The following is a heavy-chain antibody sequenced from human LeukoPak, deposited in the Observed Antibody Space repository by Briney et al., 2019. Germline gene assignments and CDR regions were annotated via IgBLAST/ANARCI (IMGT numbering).Heavy chain of an antibody. V-gene: IGHV3-64*01. J-gene: IGHJ4*02. Sequence: GGSLRLSCAASGFTFSSYAMHWVRQAPGKGLEYVSTISSNGGSTYYANSVKGRFTISRDDSKDTLYLQMGSLRAEDMAVYYCARLVGGSYSDYWGQGTLVTVSS. D-gene: IGHD1-26*01. CDR3: ARLVGGSYSDY. CDR2: ISSNGGST. CDR1: GFTFSSYA.